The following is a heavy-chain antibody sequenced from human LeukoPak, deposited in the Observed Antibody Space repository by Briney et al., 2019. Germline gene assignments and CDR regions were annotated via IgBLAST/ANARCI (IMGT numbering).Heavy chain of an antibody. D-gene: IGHD3-16*01. V-gene: IGHV1-18*01. Sequence: ASVKVSCKASGYTFTSYGVSWVRHAPGQGLEWMGWISAYNGNTHYAQKLQGRVTMTTDTSTNTAYMEVRSLRSDDTAVYFCARGAEFDWFDPWGQGTLVTVSS. CDR1: GYTFTSYG. CDR2: ISAYNGNT. CDR3: ARGAEFDWFDP. J-gene: IGHJ5*02.